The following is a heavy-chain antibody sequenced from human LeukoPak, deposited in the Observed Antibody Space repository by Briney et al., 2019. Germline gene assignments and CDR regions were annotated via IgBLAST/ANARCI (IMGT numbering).Heavy chain of an antibody. CDR3: ARWAFDYYDGYYFDY. V-gene: IGHV4-59*01. D-gene: IGHD3-22*01. CDR2: IYYSGST. CDR1: GGSISSYY. Sequence: SETLSLTCTVSGGSISSYYWSWIRQPPGKGLEWIGYIYYSGSTNYNPSLKSRVTISVDTSKNQFSLKLSSVTAADTAVYYCARWAFDYYDGYYFDYWGQGTLVTVSS. J-gene: IGHJ4*02.